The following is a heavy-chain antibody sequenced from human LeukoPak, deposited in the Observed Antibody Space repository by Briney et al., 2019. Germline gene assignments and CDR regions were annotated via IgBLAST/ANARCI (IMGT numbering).Heavy chain of an antibody. V-gene: IGHV4-59*08. CDR3: ARHTDIAALSSLNY. Sequence: SETLSLTCTVSGGSINSYYWSWIRQTPGKGLEWIGDSYYSGSTNYNPSLKSRVTISVDTSKNQCSLKLSSVTAADTAVYYCARHTDIAALSSLNYWGQGTLVTVSS. J-gene: IGHJ4*02. D-gene: IGHD6-13*01. CDR1: GGSINSYY. CDR2: SYYSGST.